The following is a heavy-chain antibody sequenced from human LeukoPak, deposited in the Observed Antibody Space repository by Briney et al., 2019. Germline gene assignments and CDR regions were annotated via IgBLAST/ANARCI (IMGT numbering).Heavy chain of an antibody. J-gene: IGHJ4*02. Sequence: PSETPSLTCAVYGGSFSGYYWSWIRQPPGKGLEWIGEINHSGSTNYNPSLKSRVTISVDTSKNQFSLKLSSVTAADTAVYYCARVGRGAVAGSFDYWGQGTLVTVSS. CDR2: INHSGST. CDR1: GGSFSGYY. V-gene: IGHV4-34*01. D-gene: IGHD6-19*01. CDR3: ARVGRGAVAGSFDY.